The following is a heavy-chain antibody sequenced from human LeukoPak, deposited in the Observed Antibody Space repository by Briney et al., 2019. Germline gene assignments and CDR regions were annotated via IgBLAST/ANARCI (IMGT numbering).Heavy chain of an antibody. V-gene: IGHV5-51*01. CDR1: EYGFTSYW. Sequence: GASLQISCKASEYGFTSYWIGRVRQLPGKGLEWMGIIYPGDSDTSYSPSFQGQVTISADKSISTGYLQRSSVKASDTAMYYCARRSGSYYSGGDYWGQGTLVTVSS. D-gene: IGHD1-26*01. J-gene: IGHJ4*02. CDR3: ARRSGSYYSGGDY. CDR2: IYPGDSDT.